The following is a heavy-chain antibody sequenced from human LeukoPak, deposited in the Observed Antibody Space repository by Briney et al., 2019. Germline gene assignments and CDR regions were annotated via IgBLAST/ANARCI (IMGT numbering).Heavy chain of an antibody. J-gene: IGHJ4*02. V-gene: IGHV4-38-2*02. CDR2: IYHSGST. D-gene: IGHD6-19*01. CDR3: ARDSSGWYYFDY. CDR1: GYSISSGYY. Sequence: SETLSLTCNVSGYSISSGYYWGWIRQPPGKGLEWIGSIYHSGSTYYNPSLKSRVTISVDTSKNQFSLKLSSVTAADTALYYCARDSSGWYYFDYWGQGTLVTVSS.